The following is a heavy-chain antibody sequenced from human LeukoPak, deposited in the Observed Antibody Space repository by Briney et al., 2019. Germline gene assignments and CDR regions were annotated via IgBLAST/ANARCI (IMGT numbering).Heavy chain of an antibody. J-gene: IGHJ4*02. CDR2: ISHGGST. Sequence: KPSETLSLTCAVSGDSISSRNWWSWVRQPPGKGLDWIGEISHGGSTKYNPSLKNRVTISKDNFKNEFSLRLNSVTAADTAVYFCTRSGGWWSLDYWGQGALVTVSS. V-gene: IGHV4-4*02. D-gene: IGHD2-8*02. CDR1: GDSISSRNW. CDR3: TRSGGWWSLDY.